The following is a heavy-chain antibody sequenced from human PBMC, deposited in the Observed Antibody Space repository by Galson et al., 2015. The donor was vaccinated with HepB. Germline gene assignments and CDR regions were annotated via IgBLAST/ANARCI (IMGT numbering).Heavy chain of an antibody. CDR2: IIPIFGTA. CDR3: ARGGRDGYRLSFDY. Sequence: SVKVSCKASGGTFSSYAISWVRQAPGQGLEWMGGIIPIFGTANYAQKFQGRVTITADESTSTAYMELSSLRSEDTAVYYCARGGRDGYRLSFDYWGQGTLVTVSS. V-gene: IGHV1-69*13. D-gene: IGHD5-24*01. J-gene: IGHJ4*02. CDR1: GGTFSSYA.